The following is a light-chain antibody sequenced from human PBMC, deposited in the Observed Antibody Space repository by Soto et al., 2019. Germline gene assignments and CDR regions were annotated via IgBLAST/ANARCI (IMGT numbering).Light chain of an antibody. CDR2: WAS. Sequence: DVVMTQSPDSLAVSLGERAAINCKSSQNLLFSSNNKNYLAWYQQKPGQPPKLLIYWASTRESGAPDRFSGSGSGRDFTLTISSLQAEDLAVYYCQQYHTTPNTFGQGTKVEIK. CDR3: QQYHTTPNT. J-gene: IGKJ2*01. V-gene: IGKV4-1*01. CDR1: QNLLFSSNNKNY.